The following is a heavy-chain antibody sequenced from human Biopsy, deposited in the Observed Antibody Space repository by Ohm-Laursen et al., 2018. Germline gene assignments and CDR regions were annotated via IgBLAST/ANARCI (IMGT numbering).Heavy chain of an antibody. D-gene: IGHD6-19*01. CDR3: AKASGYSSGWPIDY. Sequence: SLRLSCAASGFTFENYAMNWVRQAPGKGLEWVSGISWNSGSVVYADSVKGRFTISRDNAKNSLYLQMHSLRAEDTAFYYCAKASGYSSGWPIDYWGQGTQVTVSS. V-gene: IGHV3-9*01. J-gene: IGHJ4*02. CDR2: ISWNSGSV. CDR1: GFTFENYA.